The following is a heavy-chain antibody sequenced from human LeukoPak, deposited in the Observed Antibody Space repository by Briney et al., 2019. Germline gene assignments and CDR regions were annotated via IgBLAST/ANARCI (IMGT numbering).Heavy chain of an antibody. CDR3: ARVPAGVIGMKDAFDI. J-gene: IGHJ3*02. CDR2: ISRTSEST. Sequence: GGSLRLSCAASGFSFNTYSMTWVRQAPGKGLEWVSIISRTSESTFYADSVKGRFTISRDNAKNSLYLQMNGLRAEDTAVYYCARVPAGVIGMKDAFDIWGQGTMVTVSS. CDR1: GFSFNTYS. D-gene: IGHD3-16*02. V-gene: IGHV3-21*01.